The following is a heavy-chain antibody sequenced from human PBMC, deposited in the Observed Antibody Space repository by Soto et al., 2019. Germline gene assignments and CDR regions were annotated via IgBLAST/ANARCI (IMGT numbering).Heavy chain of an antibody. D-gene: IGHD3-22*01. CDR2: IVVGSGNT. CDR3: ARGWGYFDSSGFPYLYAMDV. Sequence: SVKVSCKASGFTFTSSAVQWVRQARGQRLEWIGWIVVGSGNTNYAQKFQERVTITRDMSTSTAYMELSSLRSEDTAVYYCARGWGYFDSSGFPYLYAMDVWGQGTPVTVSS. V-gene: IGHV1-58*01. J-gene: IGHJ6*02. CDR1: GFTFTSSA.